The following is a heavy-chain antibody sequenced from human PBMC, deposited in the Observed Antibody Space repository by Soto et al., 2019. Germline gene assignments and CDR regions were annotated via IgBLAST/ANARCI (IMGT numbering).Heavy chain of an antibody. CDR1: GFTFSSYT. Sequence: TGGSLRLSCEASGFTFSSYTMNWVRQAPGKGLEWVSSISSSSSYIYYADSVNGRFTISRDNAKNSLFLQMSSLRVDDTAVYFCAGGLTYSDVPDSFDRWGQGTQVTVSS. J-gene: IGHJ4*02. CDR3: AGGLTYSDVPDSFDR. CDR2: ISSSSSYI. V-gene: IGHV3-21*01. D-gene: IGHD2-15*01.